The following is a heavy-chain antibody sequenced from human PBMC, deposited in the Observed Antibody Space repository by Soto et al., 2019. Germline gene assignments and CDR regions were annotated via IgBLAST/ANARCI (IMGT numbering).Heavy chain of an antibody. CDR1: GFTFDDYA. CDR3: AKPREEEYDYIWGSYARRDAFDI. J-gene: IGHJ3*02. D-gene: IGHD3-16*01. V-gene: IGHV3-9*01. Sequence: GGSLRLSCAASGFTFDDYAMHWVRQAPGKGLEWVSGISWNSGSIGYADSVKGRFTISRDNAKNSLYLQMNSLRAEDTALYYCAKPREEEYDYIWGSYARRDAFDIWGQGTMVTVSS. CDR2: ISWNSGSI.